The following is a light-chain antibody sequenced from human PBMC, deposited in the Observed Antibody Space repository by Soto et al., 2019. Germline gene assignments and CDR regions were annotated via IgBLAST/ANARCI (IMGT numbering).Light chain of an antibody. CDR1: QGISSF. CDR3: QQLHTYPYT. V-gene: IGKV1-9*01. Sequence: DIQLTQSPSFLSASVGDRVTITCRASQGISSFLAWYQQKPGGTPKLLIYAASTLQSGVPSRFSGSGSGTDFTLTFTSLQPEDFPTYYGQQLHTYPYTFGHGTTLEIK. J-gene: IGKJ2*01. CDR2: AAS.